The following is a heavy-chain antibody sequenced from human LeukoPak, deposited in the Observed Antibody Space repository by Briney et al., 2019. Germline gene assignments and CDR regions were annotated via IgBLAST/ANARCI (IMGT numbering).Heavy chain of an antibody. D-gene: IGHD6-13*01. V-gene: IGHV7-4-1*02. CDR2: VNTNTGNP. J-gene: IGHJ5*02. Sequence: GASVKVSCKASGYTFTSYAMNWLRQAPGQGLEWMGWVNTNTGNPTYAQGFTGRFVFSLDTSVSTAYLQISSLKAEDTAVYYCARDSGYSSSWSFDPWGQGTLVTVSS. CDR1: GYTFTSYA. CDR3: ARDSGYSSSWSFDP.